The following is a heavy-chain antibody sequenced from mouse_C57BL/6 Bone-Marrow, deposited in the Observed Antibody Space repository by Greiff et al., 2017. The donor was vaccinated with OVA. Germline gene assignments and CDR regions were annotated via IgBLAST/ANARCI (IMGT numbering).Heavy chain of an antibody. V-gene: IGHV1-80*01. CDR2: IYPGDGDT. CDR3: ARAVGITTVVATDY. Sequence: QVQLQQSGAELVKPGASVKISCKASGYAFSSYWMNWVKQRPGKGLERIGQIYPGDGDTNYNGKFKGKATLTADKSSSTAYMQLSSLTSEDSAVYFCARAVGITTVVATDYWGQGTTLTVSS. J-gene: IGHJ2*01. CDR1: GYAFSSYW. D-gene: IGHD1-1*01.